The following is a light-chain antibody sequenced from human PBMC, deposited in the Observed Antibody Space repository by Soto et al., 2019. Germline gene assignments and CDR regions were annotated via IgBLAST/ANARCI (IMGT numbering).Light chain of an antibody. J-gene: IGKJ5*01. CDR3: QQYNSWPPIT. Sequence: EIVRTQSPATLSVSAGERATVSCRASQNVGNNLVWYQQKPGQAPRLLIYGASTRAAGIPDRFSGSGSGTEFTLTISGLQSEDFAVYYCQQYNSWPPITFGQGTRLEIK. V-gene: IGKV3-15*01. CDR2: GAS. CDR1: QNVGNN.